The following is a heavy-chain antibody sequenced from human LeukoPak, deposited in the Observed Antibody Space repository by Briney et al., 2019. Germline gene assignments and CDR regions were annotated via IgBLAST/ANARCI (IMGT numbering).Heavy chain of an antibody. J-gene: IGHJ4*02. CDR3: ARDLYDSGAYSSPIDY. Sequence: GRSLRLSCAAYGFTLSSHSMNWVRQAPGKGLEWVSSISSSSSYIHSADSVKGRFTISRDNAKNSLYLRMNSLRAEDTAVYYCARDLYDSGAYSSPIDYWGRGALVTVSS. CDR1: GFTLSSHS. V-gene: IGHV3-21*01. CDR2: ISSSSSYI. D-gene: IGHD3-22*01.